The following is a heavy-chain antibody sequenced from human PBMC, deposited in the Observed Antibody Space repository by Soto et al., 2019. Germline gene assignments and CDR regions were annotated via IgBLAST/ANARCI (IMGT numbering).Heavy chain of an antibody. V-gene: IGHV1-69*12. D-gene: IGHD3-22*01. CDR1: GGTFSSYA. CDR2: IIPIFGTA. CDR3: ARGSDYESSGYYYSWFDP. Sequence: QVQLVQSGAEVKKPGSSVKVSCTASGGTFSSYAISWVRQAPGQGLEWMGGIIPIFGTANYAQKFQGRVTITADESTSTAYMELSSLRSEDTAVYYCARGSDYESSGYYYSWFDPWGQGTLVTVSS. J-gene: IGHJ5*02.